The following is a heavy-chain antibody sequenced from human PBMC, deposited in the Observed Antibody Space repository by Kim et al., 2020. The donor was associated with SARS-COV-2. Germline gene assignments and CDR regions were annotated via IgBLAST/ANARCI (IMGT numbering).Heavy chain of an antibody. J-gene: IGHJ5*02. CDR3: ARRKYQLLYNWFDP. CDR1: GGSISSSNW. Sequence: SETLSLTCAVSGGSISSSNWWSWVRQPPGKGLEWIGEIYHSGSTNYNPSLKSRVTISVDKSKNQFSLKLSSVTAADTAVYYCARRKYQLLYNWFDPWVQGTLVTVSS. CDR2: IYHSGST. D-gene: IGHD2-2*01. V-gene: IGHV4-4*02.